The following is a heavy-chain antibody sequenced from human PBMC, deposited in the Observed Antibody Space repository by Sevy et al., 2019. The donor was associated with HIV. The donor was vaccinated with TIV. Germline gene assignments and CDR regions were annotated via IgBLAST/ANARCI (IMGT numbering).Heavy chain of an antibody. D-gene: IGHD2-2*01. CDR3: ARAPDPSCRRTRCYYFDY. J-gene: IGHJ4*02. Sequence: GGSLRLSCVASGFTFSSYAVSWVRQAPGKGLEWVAATSARDSSTYHADSVRGRFTISRDNSKNTLYLQMNSLRAEDTAVYYGARAPDPSCRRTRCYYFDYWGQGTLVTVSS. CDR1: GFTFSSYA. V-gene: IGHV3-23*01. CDR2: TSARDSST.